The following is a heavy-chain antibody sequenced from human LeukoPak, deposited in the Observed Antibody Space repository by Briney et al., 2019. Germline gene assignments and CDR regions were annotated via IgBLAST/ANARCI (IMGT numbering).Heavy chain of an antibody. CDR3: ARGGVPFAECAY. Sequence: GGSLRLSCAASGFTLRTSWMSWVRQAPGKGLEWVANIDQDGSADYYADSVKGRFTISRDNGKNSLYLQMSNLRAEETAVYFCARGGVPFAECAYWGRGTLVTVSS. CDR2: IDQDGSAD. CDR1: GFTLRTSW. J-gene: IGHJ4*02. D-gene: IGHD2-8*02. V-gene: IGHV3-7*04.